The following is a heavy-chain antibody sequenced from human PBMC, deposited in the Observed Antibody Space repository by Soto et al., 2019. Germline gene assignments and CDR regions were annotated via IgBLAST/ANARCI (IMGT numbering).Heavy chain of an antibody. J-gene: IGHJ5*02. CDR2: INHSGSA. CDR3: ATTSWNHHYFDP. CDR1: GGSFSGYY. Sequence: PSETLSLTCAVYGGSFSGYYWSWIRQPPGKWLEWIGEINHSGSANYNPSLKSRATISVDTAKNQFSLKVTSVTAADTAVYYCATTSWNHHYFDPWGQGXLVTVYS. V-gene: IGHV4-34*01. D-gene: IGHD1-1*01.